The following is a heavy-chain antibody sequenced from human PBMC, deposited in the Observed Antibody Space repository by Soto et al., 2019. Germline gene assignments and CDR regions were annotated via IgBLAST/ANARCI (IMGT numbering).Heavy chain of an antibody. CDR2: IIPILGIA. J-gene: IGHJ5*02. CDR3: ARASTGRYFDWFLGFDP. V-gene: IGHV1-69*04. Sequence: ASVQVSCKASGGTFSSYAISWVRQAPGQGLEWMGRIIPILGIANYAQKFQGRVTITADKSTSTAYMELSSLRSEDTAVYYCARASTGRYFDWFLGFDPWGQGTLVTVSS. D-gene: IGHD3-9*01. CDR1: GGTFSSYA.